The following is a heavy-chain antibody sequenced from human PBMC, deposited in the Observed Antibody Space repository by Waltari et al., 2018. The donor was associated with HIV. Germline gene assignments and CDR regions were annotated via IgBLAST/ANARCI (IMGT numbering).Heavy chain of an antibody. J-gene: IGHJ6*02. D-gene: IGHD3-3*01. CDR1: GGSISSSSYY. CDR3: ARGGNYDFWSGYRDSYYYYGMDV. Sequence: QLQLQESGPGLVKPSETLSLTCTVSGGSISSSSYYWGWTRQPPGKGLEWIGSIYYSGITYYNPSLKSRVTISVDTSKNQFSLKLSSVTAADTAVYYCARGGNYDFWSGYRDSYYYYGMDVWGQGTTVTVSS. V-gene: IGHV4-39*07. CDR2: IYYSGIT.